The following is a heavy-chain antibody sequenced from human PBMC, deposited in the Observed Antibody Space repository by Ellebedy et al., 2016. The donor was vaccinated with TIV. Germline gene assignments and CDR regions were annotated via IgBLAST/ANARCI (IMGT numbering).Heavy chain of an antibody. Sequence: SETLSLTXTVSGGSISSGGYYWSWIRQHPGKGLEWIGYIYYSGSTYYNPSLKSRVTISVDTSKNQFSLKLSSVTAADTAVYYCARDLSGSSPYYYYYMDVWGKGTTVTVSS. J-gene: IGHJ6*03. D-gene: IGHD6-6*01. CDR3: ARDLSGSSPYYYYYMDV. CDR2: IYYSGST. CDR1: GGSISSGGYY. V-gene: IGHV4-31*03.